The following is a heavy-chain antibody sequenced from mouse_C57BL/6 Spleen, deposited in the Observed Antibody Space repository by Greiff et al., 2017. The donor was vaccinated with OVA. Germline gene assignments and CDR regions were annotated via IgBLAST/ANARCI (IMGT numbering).Heavy chain of an antibody. J-gene: IGHJ2*01. CDR3: ARLGLDSNLDY. CDR2: IYPGDGDT. D-gene: IGHD2-5*01. V-gene: IGHV1-82*01. Sequence: QVQLQQSGPELVKPGDSVKISCKASGYAFSSSWMNWVKQRPGKGLEWIGRIYPGDGDTNYNGKCKGKATLTADKSSSTASMQLSSLTSEDSAVYFCARLGLDSNLDYWGQVTTLTVSS. CDR1: GYAFSSSW.